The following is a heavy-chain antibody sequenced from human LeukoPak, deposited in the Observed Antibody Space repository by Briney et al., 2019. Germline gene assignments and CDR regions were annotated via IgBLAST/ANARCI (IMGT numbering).Heavy chain of an antibody. CDR2: ISGSGGST. CDR1: GFAFSSYA. V-gene: IGHV3-23*01. D-gene: IGHD2-8*01. CDR3: AKEFHGPPVSGVDY. J-gene: IGHJ4*02. Sequence: PGGSLRLSCAASGFAFSSYAMSWVRQAPGKGLEWVSAISGSGGSTYYADSVKGRFTISRDNSKNTLYLQMNSLRAEDTAVYYCAKEFHGPPVSGVDYWGQGTLVTVSS.